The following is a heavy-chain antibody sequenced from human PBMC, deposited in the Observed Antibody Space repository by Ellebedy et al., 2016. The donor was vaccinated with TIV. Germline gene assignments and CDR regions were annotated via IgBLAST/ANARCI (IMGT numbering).Heavy chain of an antibody. CDR1: GFTVSSNY. D-gene: IGHD3/OR15-3a*01. CDR3: VRDSLGLDY. CDR2: IHSGGST. Sequence: GESLKISCAASGFTVSSNYMTWVRQAPGKGLEWVSIIHSGGSTYYTDSVKGRFTISRDNSKNTLYLQMNSLGAEDTAMYYCVRDSLGLDYWGQGTLVTVSS. J-gene: IGHJ4*01. V-gene: IGHV3-66*01.